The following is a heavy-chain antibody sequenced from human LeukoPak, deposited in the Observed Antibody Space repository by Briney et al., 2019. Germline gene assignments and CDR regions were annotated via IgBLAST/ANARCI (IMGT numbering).Heavy chain of an antibody. CDR1: GFTFSSYG. J-gene: IGHJ4*02. CDR3: AKGRRDGYNSDYFDY. CDR2: ISHDGSNK. D-gene: IGHD5-24*01. Sequence: GGSLRLSCAASGFTFSSYGMHWVRQAPGKGLEWVAVISHDGSNKYYADSVKGRFTISRDNSKNTLYLQMNSLRAEDTAVYYCAKGRRDGYNSDYFDYWGQGTLVTVSS. V-gene: IGHV3-30*18.